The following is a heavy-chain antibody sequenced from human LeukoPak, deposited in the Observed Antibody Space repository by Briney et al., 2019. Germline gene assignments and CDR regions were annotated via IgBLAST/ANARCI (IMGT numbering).Heavy chain of an antibody. D-gene: IGHD6-19*01. Sequence: PSETLSLTCTVYGGSIGSDYWTCIGPPPGKGLDYIGYIYYTGRTNYHPSLNSRVTISVDTSKNQFSLKLSSVAAADTAVYFCAKYGNSGWVIDNWGQGTLVTVSS. CDR2: IYYTGRT. V-gene: IGHV4-59*08. CDR3: AKYGNSGWVIDN. CDR1: GGSIGSDY. J-gene: IGHJ4*02.